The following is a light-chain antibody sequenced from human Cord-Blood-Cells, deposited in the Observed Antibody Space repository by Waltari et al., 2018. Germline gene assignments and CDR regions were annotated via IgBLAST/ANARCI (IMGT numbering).Light chain of an antibody. CDR1: SSHVGGYNY. Sequence: QSALTQPASGPGSPGQSITISCPATSSHVGGYNYVSCYEQHPGKAPKLMIYDVSNRPSGVSNRFSGSKSGNTASLTISGLQAEDEADYYCSSYTSSSTYVFGTGTKVTVL. CDR2: DVS. CDR3: SSYTSSSTYV. J-gene: IGLJ1*01. V-gene: IGLV2-14*01.